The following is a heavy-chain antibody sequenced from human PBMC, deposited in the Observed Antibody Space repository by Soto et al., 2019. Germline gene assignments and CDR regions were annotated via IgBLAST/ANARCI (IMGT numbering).Heavy chain of an antibody. Sequence: SLKRSCVALGFTLDYYAMHWVRQFPGKGLEWVSGINWNSGSIGYGDSVKGRFAISRDNAKNSLHLQMNSLSAEDTAFYYCVKDESINWYSGHFRHWGQGTLVTVSS. CDR3: VKDESINWYSGHFRH. D-gene: IGHD6-13*01. V-gene: IGHV3-9*01. CDR1: GFTLDYYA. CDR2: INWNSGSI. J-gene: IGHJ1*01.